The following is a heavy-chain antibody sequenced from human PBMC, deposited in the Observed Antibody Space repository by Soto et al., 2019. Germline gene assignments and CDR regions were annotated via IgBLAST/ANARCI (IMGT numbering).Heavy chain of an antibody. D-gene: IGHD2-15*01. Sequence: QMQMQESGPRLVKPSETLSLTCTVSGASITDSYWSWIRQPPEKGLEWIGYIYFSGVATYNPSLKSRAPMSRDRSRNEFSLKLTSVTAADTAIYYCARGDSDLAVSEAAYWGQGTLVTVSS. V-gene: IGHV4-59*01. J-gene: IGHJ1*01. CDR1: GASITDSY. CDR3: ARGDSDLAVSEAAY. CDR2: IYFSGVA.